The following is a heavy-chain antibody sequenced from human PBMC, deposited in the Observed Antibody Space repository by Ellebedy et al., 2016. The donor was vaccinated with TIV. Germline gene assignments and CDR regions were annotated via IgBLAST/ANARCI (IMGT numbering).Heavy chain of an antibody. V-gene: IGHV3-7*01. CDR3: ARRGSYGDYAVQINSWFDR. CDR2: IYQDGSNQ. CDR1: GFSFRSYW. J-gene: IGHJ5*02. Sequence: PGGSLRLSCVAPGFSFRSYWMSWVRQAPGKGLEWVANIYQDGSNQYYLDSVKGRFTISRDNPNKYLFLQMNSLRGEDTAVYYCARRGSYGDYAVQINSWFDRWGQGTLVTVSS. D-gene: IGHD4-17*01.